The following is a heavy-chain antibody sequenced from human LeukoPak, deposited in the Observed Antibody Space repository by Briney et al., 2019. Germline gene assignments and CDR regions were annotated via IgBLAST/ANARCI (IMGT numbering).Heavy chain of an antibody. J-gene: IGHJ4*02. Sequence: SVRVSCKASGGTFSSYAISWVRQAPGQGLEWMGRIIPIFGTANYAQKFQGRVTITTDESTSTAYMELSSLRSEDTAVYYCASLVGATWAYWGQGTLVTVSS. CDR3: ASLVGATWAY. CDR1: GGTFSSYA. D-gene: IGHD1-26*01. CDR2: IIPIFGTA. V-gene: IGHV1-69*05.